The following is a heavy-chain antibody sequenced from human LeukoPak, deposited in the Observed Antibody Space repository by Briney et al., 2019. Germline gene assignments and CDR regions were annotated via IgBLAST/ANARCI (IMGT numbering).Heavy chain of an antibody. J-gene: IGHJ4*02. CDR2: IYYSGST. D-gene: IGHD6-13*01. Sequence: SETLSLTCTVSGASISSSSYYWGWIRQPPGKGLEWIGTIYYSGSTYYSPSLKSRVTISVDTSKNQFSLKLSSVTAADTAVYYCARQPCLYSSSCVAFFQYWGQGTLVTVSS. CDR3: ARQPCLYSSSCVAFFQY. CDR1: GASISSSSYY. V-gene: IGHV4-39*01.